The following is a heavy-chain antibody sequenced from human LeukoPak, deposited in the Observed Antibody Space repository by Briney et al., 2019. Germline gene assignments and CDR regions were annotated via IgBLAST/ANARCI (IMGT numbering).Heavy chain of an antibody. Sequence: GRSLRPSCAASGFTFSNAWTSWVRQAQRKWLEWVGRTKRKTDGGTPDYAAPVKGRFTISRDDSKNTLYLQMNSLKTEDTAVYYCTTDGSTEDCTNGVCYEKTIDYWGQGTLVTVSS. CDR1: GFTFSNAW. D-gene: IGHD2-8*01. CDR3: TTDGSTEDCTNGVCYEKTIDY. V-gene: IGHV3-15*01. CDR2: TKRKTDGGTP. J-gene: IGHJ4*02.